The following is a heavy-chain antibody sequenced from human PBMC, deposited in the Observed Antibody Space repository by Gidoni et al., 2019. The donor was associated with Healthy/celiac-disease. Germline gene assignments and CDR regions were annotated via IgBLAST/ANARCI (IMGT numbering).Heavy chain of an antibody. D-gene: IGHD6-13*01. Sequence: EVQLVESGGGLVQPGRSLRLSCAASGFTFAAYAMHWVRQAPGKGLEWVSGISWNSCSIGYADSVKGRFTISRDNAKNSLYLQMNSLRAEDTALYYCAKDTGGYSSSTSGGMDVWGQGTTVTVSS. CDR3: AKDTGGYSSSTSGGMDV. V-gene: IGHV3-9*01. J-gene: IGHJ6*02. CDR1: GFTFAAYA. CDR2: ISWNSCSI.